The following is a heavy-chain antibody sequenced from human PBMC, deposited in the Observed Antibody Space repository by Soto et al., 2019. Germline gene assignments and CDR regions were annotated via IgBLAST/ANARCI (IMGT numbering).Heavy chain of an antibody. J-gene: IGHJ6*02. Sequence: QVQLVQSGAEVKKPGSSVKVSCKASGGTFSTYSISWVRQAPGQGLEWMGESLPIFGTSHYAQNFQGRVTITADESTSTVYMELSSLRSDDTAVYYCARGGRYPKSSCYYGMDVWGQGTTVTVSS. CDR1: GGTFSTYS. V-gene: IGHV1-69*01. D-gene: IGHD1-20*01. CDR3: ARGGRYPKSSCYYGMDV. CDR2: SLPIFGTS.